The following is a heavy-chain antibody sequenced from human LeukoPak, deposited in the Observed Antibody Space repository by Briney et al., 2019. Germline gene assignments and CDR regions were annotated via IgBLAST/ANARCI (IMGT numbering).Heavy chain of an antibody. CDR3: ARVQAHYDFWSGYSSTDWFDP. CDR2: ISSSSSYI. J-gene: IGHJ5*02. CDR1: GFTFSSYS. Sequence: PGGSLRLSCAASGFTFSSYSMNWVRQAPGKGLEWVSSISSSSSYIYYADSVKGRFTISRDNAKNSLYLQMNSLRAEDTAVYYCARVQAHYDFWSGYSSTDWFDPWGQGTLVTVSS. D-gene: IGHD3-3*01. V-gene: IGHV3-21*01.